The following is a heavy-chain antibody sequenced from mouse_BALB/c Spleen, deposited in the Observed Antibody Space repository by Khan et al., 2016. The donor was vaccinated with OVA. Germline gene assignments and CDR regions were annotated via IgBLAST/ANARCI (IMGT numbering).Heavy chain of an antibody. CDR3: TRTGRIKY. D-gene: IGHD1-1*01. Sequence: VQLKESGPGLVKPSQSLSLTCTVTGYSITSGYGWNWIRQFPGNKLEWMGYISYSGSTNYNPSLKSRISITRDTSKNQFFLQLNSATTEDTATYYCTRTGRIKYWGQGTTLTGSS. CDR1: GYSITSGYG. J-gene: IGHJ2*01. V-gene: IGHV3-2*02. CDR2: ISYSGST.